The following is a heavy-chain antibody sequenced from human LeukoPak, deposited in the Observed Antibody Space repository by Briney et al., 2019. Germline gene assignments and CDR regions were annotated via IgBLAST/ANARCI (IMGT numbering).Heavy chain of an antibody. V-gene: IGHV3-23*01. CDR1: RFTFSSYA. CDR2: ITGSGDGT. CDR3: AKESAVAGIPYFDY. D-gene: IGHD6-19*01. Sequence: GGSLRLSCAASRFTFSSYAMSWVRQVPGKGLEWVSGITGSGDGTYYADLVKGRFTISRDNSKNTLHLQMNGLRADDTAVYYCAKESAVAGIPYFDYWGQGTLVTVSS. J-gene: IGHJ4*02.